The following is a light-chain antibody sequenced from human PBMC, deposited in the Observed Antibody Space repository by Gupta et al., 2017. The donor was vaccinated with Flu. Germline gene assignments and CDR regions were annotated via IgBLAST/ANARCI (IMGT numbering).Light chain of an antibody. CDR2: WAS. CDR3: QQYYSTPLT. Sequence: DIVMTQSPDSLAVSLGERATINCKSSQSVLYSSNNNNYLAWYQQKPGQPPKLLIYWASTRESGVPDRFSGSGSGTDFTLTISSRQAEDVAVDYCQQYYSTPLTFGGGTKVEIK. J-gene: IGKJ4*01. CDR1: QSVLYSSNNNNY. V-gene: IGKV4-1*01.